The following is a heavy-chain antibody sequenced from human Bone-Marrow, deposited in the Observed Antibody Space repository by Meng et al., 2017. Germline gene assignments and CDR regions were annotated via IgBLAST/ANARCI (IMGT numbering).Heavy chain of an antibody. J-gene: IGHJ5*02. D-gene: IGHD1-7*01. CDR1: GASLNGYY. CDR2: INHSGSP. V-gene: IGHV4-34*01. Sequence: QVQLQQWGAGLLKPSETLSLTCDVSGASLNGYYWTWIRQPPGKGLEWIGEINHSGSPDYNTSLKSRVTISVDTSKNQFSLKLSSVTAADTAVYYCARGVVRNWNYLPWGQGTLVTVSS. CDR3: ARGVVRNWNYLP.